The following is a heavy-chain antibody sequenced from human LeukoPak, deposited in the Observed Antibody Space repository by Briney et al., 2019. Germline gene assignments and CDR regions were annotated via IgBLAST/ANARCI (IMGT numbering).Heavy chain of an antibody. CDR1: GFTFSSYA. V-gene: IGHV3-30*04. CDR2: ISYDGSNK. CDR3: AKEGCSSTSCYPRN. J-gene: IGHJ4*02. Sequence: GRSLRLSCVASGFTFSSYAMHWVRQVPGKGLEWVAVISYDGSNKYYADSVKGRFTISRDNSKNTLYLQMNSLRAEDTAVYYCAKEGCSSTSCYPRNWGQGTLVTVSS. D-gene: IGHD2-2*01.